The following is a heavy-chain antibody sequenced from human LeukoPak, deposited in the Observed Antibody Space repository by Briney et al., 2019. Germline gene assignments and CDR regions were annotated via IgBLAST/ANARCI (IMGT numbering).Heavy chain of an antibody. CDR1: EFTFSSYA. CDR3: ARGNGDYRLGSVSADY. CDR2: ITGSGATT. D-gene: IGHD4-17*01. V-gene: IGHV3-23*01. Sequence: GGSLRLSCAASEFTFSSYAMSWVRQAPGKGLEWVSTITGSGATTYYADSVKGRFTISRDISKNTLYLYLQMNSLRAEDTVVYYCARGNGDYRLGSVSADYWGQGTLVTVSS. J-gene: IGHJ4*02.